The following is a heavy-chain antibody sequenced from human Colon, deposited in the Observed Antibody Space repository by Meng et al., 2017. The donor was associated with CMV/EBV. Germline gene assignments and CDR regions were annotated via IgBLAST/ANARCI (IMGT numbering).Heavy chain of an antibody. V-gene: IGHV3-74*01. J-gene: IGHJ3*02. CDR2: INKDGGSI. CDR1: GFTFRSYW. CDR3: AREGGVVPAAIFAFDI. Sequence: GGSLRLSCTGSGFTFRSYWMHWVRQVPGKGLVWVSRINKDGGSITYADFVEGRFTISRDNAKNTLYLQMNSLRVEDTAVYYCAREGGVVPAAIFAFDIWGQGTMVTVSS. D-gene: IGHD2-2*02.